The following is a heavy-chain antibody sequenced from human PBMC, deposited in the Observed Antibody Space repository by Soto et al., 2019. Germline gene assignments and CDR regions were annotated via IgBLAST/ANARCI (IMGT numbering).Heavy chain of an antibody. V-gene: IGHV1-69*01. CDR2: IIANFGTA. CDR1: GGTFSSYA. CDR3: ERGRGYCIGGSCYGDWFDP. D-gene: IGHD2-15*01. J-gene: IGHJ5*02. Sequence: QVQLVQSGAEVKKPGSSVKVSCKASGGTFSSYAISWVRQAPGQGLEWLGGIIANFGTANYAQKFHGRVTITADESTSTAYMELSSLRSEDTAVYYCERGRGYCIGGSCYGDWFDPCGHGTLVTVST.